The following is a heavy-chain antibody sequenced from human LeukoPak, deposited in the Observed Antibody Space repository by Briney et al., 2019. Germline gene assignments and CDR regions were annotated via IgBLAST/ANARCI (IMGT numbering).Heavy chain of an antibody. CDR2: INPNSGGT. V-gene: IGHV1-2*02. D-gene: IGHD3-3*01. CDR3: ARDLGVRFLEWFLDY. J-gene: IGHJ4*02. CDR1: GYTFIGYY. Sequence: ASVKVSCKASGYTFIGYYMHWVRQAPGQGLEWMGWINPNSGGTNYAQKFQGRVTMTRDTSISTAYMELSRLRSDVTAVYYCARDLGVRFLEWFLDYWGQGTLVTVSS.